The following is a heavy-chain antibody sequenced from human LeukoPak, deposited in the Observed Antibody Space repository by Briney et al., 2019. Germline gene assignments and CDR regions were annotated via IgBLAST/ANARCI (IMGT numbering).Heavy chain of an antibody. CDR1: GYTFTGYY. D-gene: IGHD3-9*01. Sequence: ASVKVSCKASGYTFTGYYVHWVRQAPGQGLEWMGWMNPKSGGTNYAQKFEARVTMNRDTSISTAYMELSRLRFDETAVYYCARSPDILTGEKFDYWGQGTLVTVSS. CDR2: MNPKSGGT. J-gene: IGHJ4*02. V-gene: IGHV1-2*02. CDR3: ARSPDILTGEKFDY.